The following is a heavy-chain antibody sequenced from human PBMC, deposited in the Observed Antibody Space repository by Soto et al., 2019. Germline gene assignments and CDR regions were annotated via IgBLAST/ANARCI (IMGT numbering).Heavy chain of an antibody. D-gene: IGHD3-9*01. J-gene: IGHJ4*02. CDR1: GGSITTNSYY. CDR3: ARESFDLTGYLES. Sequence: PSETLSLTCSVSGGSITTNSYYWGWIRQSPGKGLEWIGNLYYSGSTYYNPSLKSRVTISVDTSKNQFSLKLSSVTAADTAVYYCARESFDLTGYLESWGQGTLVTVSS. V-gene: IGHV4-39*07. CDR2: LYYSGST.